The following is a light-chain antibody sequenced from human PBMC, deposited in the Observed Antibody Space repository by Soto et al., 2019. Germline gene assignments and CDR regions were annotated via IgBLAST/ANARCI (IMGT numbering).Light chain of an antibody. V-gene: IGLV2-11*01. CDR2: DVS. CDR3: CSYAGRYTYI. J-gene: IGLJ1*01. CDR1: SSDVGGYNY. Sequence: QSVLTQPRSVSGSPGQSVTISCAGTSSDVGGYNYVSWYQQHPGKAHKLMIYDVSKRPSGVPDRFSGSNSGNTASLTISRLQAEDEADYYCCSYAGRYTYIFGTGTKVTVL.